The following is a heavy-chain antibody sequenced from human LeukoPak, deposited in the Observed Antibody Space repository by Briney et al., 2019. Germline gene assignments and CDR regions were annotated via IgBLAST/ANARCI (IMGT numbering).Heavy chain of an antibody. Sequence: ASVKVSCKASGGTLSGYAISWVRQAPGQGLEWMGIINPSGGSTSYAQKFQGRVTMTRDTSTSTVYMELTSLRSEDTAVYYCARDLSGSNYYASGSYADWGQGTLVTVSS. CDR2: INPSGGST. D-gene: IGHD3-10*01. V-gene: IGHV1-46*01. J-gene: IGHJ4*02. CDR1: GGTLSGYA. CDR3: ARDLSGSNYYASGSYAD.